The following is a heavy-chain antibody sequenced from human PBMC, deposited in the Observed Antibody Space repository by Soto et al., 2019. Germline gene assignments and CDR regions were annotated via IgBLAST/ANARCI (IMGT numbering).Heavy chain of an antibody. Sequence: PGVSLRLSCAASGFTFSNYAMSWVRQAPGKGLEWVSSISGSAGATHYADSVKGRFTISRDNSKNRLYLQMNSLRAEDTAVYYCAKVGGGIAYYYGMDVWGQGTTVTVSS. J-gene: IGHJ6*02. D-gene: IGHD6-13*01. CDR3: AKVGGGIAYYYGMDV. CDR1: GFTFSNYA. V-gene: IGHV3-23*01. CDR2: ISGSAGAT.